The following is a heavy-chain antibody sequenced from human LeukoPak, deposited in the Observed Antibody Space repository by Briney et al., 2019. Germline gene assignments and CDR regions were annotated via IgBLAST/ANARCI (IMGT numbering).Heavy chain of an antibody. J-gene: IGHJ4*02. D-gene: IGHD2-2*01. CDR1: GGSLSGYY. Sequence: PSETLSLTCAVYGGSLSGYYWSWIRQPPGKGLEWIGEINHSGSTNYNPSLKSRVTISVDTSKNQFSLKLSSVTSADTAVYYCARQGALRRYCSSTSCYSGHLFDYWGQGTLVTVSS. CDR3: ARQGALRRYCSSTSCYSGHLFDY. CDR2: INHSGST. V-gene: IGHV4-34*01.